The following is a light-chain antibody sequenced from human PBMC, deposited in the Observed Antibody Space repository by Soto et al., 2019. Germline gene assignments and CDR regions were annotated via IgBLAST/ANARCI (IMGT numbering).Light chain of an antibody. CDR3: QQYGSSPPLT. V-gene: IGKV3-20*01. J-gene: IGKJ4*01. Sequence: EIVLTQSPGTLSLSPGERATLSCRASQSVSSSHLAWYQQKPDQAPRLLIYGASSRATGIPDRFSGSGSGTDFTLTISRLEPEDFVVYYCQQYGSSPPLTFGGGTKVEIK. CDR1: QSVSSSH. CDR2: GAS.